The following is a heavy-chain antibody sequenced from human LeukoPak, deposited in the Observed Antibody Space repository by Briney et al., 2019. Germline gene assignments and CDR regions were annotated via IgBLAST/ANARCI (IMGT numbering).Heavy chain of an antibody. J-gene: IGHJ4*02. CDR3: AGEGVIGYYDSSGYYPDDY. CDR1: GYTFTGYY. D-gene: IGHD3-22*01. Sequence: ASVKVSCKASGYTFTGYYMHWVRQAPGQGLEWMGRINPNSGGTNYAQKFQGRVTMTRDTSISTAYMELSRLRSDDTAVYYCAGEGVIGYYDSSGYYPDDYWGQGTLVTVSS. V-gene: IGHV1-2*06. CDR2: INPNSGGT.